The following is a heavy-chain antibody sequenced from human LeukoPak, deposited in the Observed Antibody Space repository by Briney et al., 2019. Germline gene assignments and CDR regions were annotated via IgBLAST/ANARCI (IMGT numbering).Heavy chain of an antibody. CDR2: INSDGSSR. D-gene: IGHD6-13*01. Sequence: GGSLRLSCAASGFTFSNYWMHWVRQALGKGLEWVSRINSDGSSRNYADSVKGRFTISRDNAKNTLYLQMNSLRAEDTAVYYCASASSHRIAAGGDYWGQGTLVTVSS. V-gene: IGHV3-74*01. J-gene: IGHJ4*02. CDR3: ASASSHRIAAGGDY. CDR1: GFTFSNYW.